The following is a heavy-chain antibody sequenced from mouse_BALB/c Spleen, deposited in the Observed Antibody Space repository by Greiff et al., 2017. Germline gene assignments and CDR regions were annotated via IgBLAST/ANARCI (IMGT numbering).Heavy chain of an antibody. CDR1: GYSITSGYY. V-gene: IGHV3-6*02. D-gene: IGHD4-1*01. J-gene: IGHJ2*01. Sequence: EVQLQQSGPGLVKPSQSLSLTCSVTGYSITSGYYWNWIRQFPGNKLEWMGYISYDGSNNYNPSLKNRISITRDTSKNQFFLKLNSVTTEDTATYYCASGAGGTVCFDYWGQGTTLTVSS. CDR2: ISYDGSN. CDR3: ASGAGGTVCFDY.